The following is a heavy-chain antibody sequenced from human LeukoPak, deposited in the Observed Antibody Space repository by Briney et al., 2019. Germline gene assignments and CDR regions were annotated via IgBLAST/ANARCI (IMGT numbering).Heavy chain of an antibody. V-gene: IGHV1-46*01. D-gene: IGHD3-9*01. CDR3: ATVRRLRYFDWLPDY. CDR2: INPSGGST. J-gene: IGHJ4*02. CDR1: GYTLTSYY. Sequence: ASVKVSCKASGYTLTSYYMHWVRQAPGQGLEWMGIINPSGGSTSYAQKFQGRVTMTEDTSTDTAYMELSSLRSEDTAVYYCATVRRLRYFDWLPDYWGQGTLVTVSS.